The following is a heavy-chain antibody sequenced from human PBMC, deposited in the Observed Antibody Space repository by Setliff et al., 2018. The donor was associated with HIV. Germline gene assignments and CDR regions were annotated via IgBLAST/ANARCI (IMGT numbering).Heavy chain of an antibody. Sequence: ASVKVPCKASGYTFTSYYIHWVRQAPGQGLEWMGRITPSGGSTSYAQKFQGRVTMTRDTSTSTVYLELSSLRSEDTAIYYCARGRLSWSPDFWGRGTRGTVAS. CDR1: GYTFTSYY. J-gene: IGHJ4*02. CDR2: ITPSGGST. CDR3: ARGRLSWSPDF. V-gene: IGHV1-46*01.